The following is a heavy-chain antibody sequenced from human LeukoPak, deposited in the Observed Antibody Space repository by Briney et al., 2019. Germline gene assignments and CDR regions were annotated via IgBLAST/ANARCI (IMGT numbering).Heavy chain of an antibody. V-gene: IGHV4-38-2*02. CDR2: IYHSGST. CDR3: AVYCSGGSCYDP. J-gene: IGHJ5*02. D-gene: IGHD2-15*01. Sequence: SETLSLTCTVSGYSISSGYYWGWIRQPPGKGLEWIGSIYHSGSTYYNPSLKSRVIISVDTSKNQFSLKLSSVTAADTAVYYCAVYCSGGSCYDPWGQGTLVTVSS. CDR1: GYSISSGYY.